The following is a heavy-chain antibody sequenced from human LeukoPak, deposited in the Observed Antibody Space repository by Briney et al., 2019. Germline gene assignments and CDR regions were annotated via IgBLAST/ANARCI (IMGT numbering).Heavy chain of an antibody. CDR1: GDSTSNFY. V-gene: IGHV4-59*03. CDR2: IHYSGSS. J-gene: IGHJ5*01. Sequence: SETLSLTCTVSGDSTSNFYWNWIRQSTGKGLEWIGNIHYSGSSVYNPSLKSRVTISIDTSRRQFFLKLNSVTAADTAVYFCALAPNSNWFDFWGPGTLVTVSS. D-gene: IGHD2-8*01. CDR3: ALAPNSNWFDF.